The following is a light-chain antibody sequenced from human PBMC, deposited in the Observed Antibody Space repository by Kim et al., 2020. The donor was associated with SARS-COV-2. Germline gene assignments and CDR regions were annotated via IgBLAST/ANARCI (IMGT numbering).Light chain of an antibody. Sequence: GQGGTITSTGSSANIGAGYDVHWYQKLPGTAPKLLIYGNSNRPSGVPDRFSGSKAGTAASLAITGLQAEDEADYYCQSYDSSLHVVFGGGTQLTVL. J-gene: IGLJ2*01. V-gene: IGLV1-40*01. CDR1: SANIGAGYD. CDR2: GNS. CDR3: QSYDSSLHVV.